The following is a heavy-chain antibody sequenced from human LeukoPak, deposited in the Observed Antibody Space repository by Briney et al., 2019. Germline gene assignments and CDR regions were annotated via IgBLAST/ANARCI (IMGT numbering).Heavy chain of an antibody. V-gene: IGHV3-66*01. CDR1: GFTVSSNY. Sequence: GGSLRLSCAASGFTVSSNYMSWVRQAPGKGLEWVSVIYSGGSTYYADSVKGRFTISRDNSKNTLYLQMNGLRAEDTAVYYCARVDYGDYGFDYWGQGTLVTVSS. D-gene: IGHD4-17*01. CDR3: ARVDYGDYGFDY. J-gene: IGHJ4*02. CDR2: IYSGGST.